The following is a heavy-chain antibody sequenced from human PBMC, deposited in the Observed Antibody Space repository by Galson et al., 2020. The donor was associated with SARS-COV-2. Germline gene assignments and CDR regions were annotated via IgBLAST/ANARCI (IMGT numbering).Heavy chain of an antibody. V-gene: IGHV3-23*01. J-gene: IGHJ4*02. CDR2: ISGSGGST. CDR3: SKDGDGTAVANNPFDY. Sequence: GRSLRLSCAASGFTFSSYAMSWVRQAPGKGLEWVSAISGSGGSTYYADSVKGRFTISRDNSKNTLYLQMNSLRAEDTAVYYCSKDGDGTAVANNPFDYWGQGTLVTVSS. CDR1: GFTFSSYA. D-gene: IGHD5-18*01.